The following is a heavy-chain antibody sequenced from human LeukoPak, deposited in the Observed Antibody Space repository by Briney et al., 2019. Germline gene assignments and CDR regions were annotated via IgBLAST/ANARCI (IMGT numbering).Heavy chain of an antibody. V-gene: IGHV3-23*01. J-gene: IGHJ6*03. CDR3: AKVKGGGRKPDYYYYMDV. CDR2: ISGSGGST. CDR1: GFTFSSYE. Sequence: PGGSLRLSCAASGFTFSSYEMNWVRQAPGKGLEWVSAISGSGGSTYYADSVKGRFTISRDNSKNTLYLQMNSLRAEDTAVYYCAKVKGGGRKPDYYYYMDVWGKGTTVTVSS. D-gene: IGHD1-26*01.